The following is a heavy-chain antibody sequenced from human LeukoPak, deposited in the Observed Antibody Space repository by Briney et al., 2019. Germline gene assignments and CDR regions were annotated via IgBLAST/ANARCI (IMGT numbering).Heavy chain of an antibody. J-gene: IGHJ4*02. CDR1: GYSISSGYY. V-gene: IGHV4-38-2*02. Sequence: SETLSLTCTVSGYSISSGYYWGWIRQPPGKGLEWIGSIYHSGSTYYNPSLKSRVTISVDTSKNQFSLKLSSVTAADTAVYYCARELNYYFDYWGQGTLVTVSS. CDR2: IYHSGST. CDR3: ARELNYYFDY.